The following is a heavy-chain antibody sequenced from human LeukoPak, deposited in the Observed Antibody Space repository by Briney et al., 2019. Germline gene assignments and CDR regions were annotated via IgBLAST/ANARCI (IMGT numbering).Heavy chain of an antibody. V-gene: IGHV4-59*12. J-gene: IGHJ2*01. D-gene: IGHD2-8*01. Sequence: SETLSLTCTVSGDSISSYYWSWIRQPPGKGLEWIGYIYYSGGTNYNPSLKSRVTISVDTSKNQFSLKLSSVTAADTAVCYCARDGSGPYGPWYFDLWGRGTLVTVSS. CDR3: ARDGSGPYGPWYFDL. CDR2: IYYSGGT. CDR1: GDSISSYY.